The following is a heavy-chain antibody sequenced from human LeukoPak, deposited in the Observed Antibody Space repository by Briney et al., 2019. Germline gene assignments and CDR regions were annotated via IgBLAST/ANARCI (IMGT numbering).Heavy chain of an antibody. CDR2: ISSSSSYI. V-gene: IGHV3-21*01. CDR1: GFTFSSYD. CDR3: AKSGQNYYGSV. J-gene: IGHJ4*02. Sequence: GGSLRLSCAASGFTFSSYDMNWVRQAPGKGLEWVSYISSSSSYIYYADSVKGRFTISRDNAKNSLYLQMNSLRAEDTAVYYCAKSGQNYYGSVWGQGTQVTVSS. D-gene: IGHD3-10*01.